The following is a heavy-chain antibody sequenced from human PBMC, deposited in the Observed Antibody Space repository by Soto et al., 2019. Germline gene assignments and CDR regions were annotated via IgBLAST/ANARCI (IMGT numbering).Heavy chain of an antibody. J-gene: IGHJ4*02. V-gene: IGHV3-53*01. CDR1: GFIVSSNY. CDR3: ARGWENAWMEFLDS. Sequence: EVQLVESGGGLMQPGGSLRLSCAASGFIVSSNYMGWVRQAPGKGLEWVSTIYRNGNTYYADSVKDRFTISRDNSKNTLSLQMNRLRGDDTAVYYCARGWENAWMEFLDSWGQGTLVTVSS. CDR2: IYRNGNT. D-gene: IGHD1-26*01.